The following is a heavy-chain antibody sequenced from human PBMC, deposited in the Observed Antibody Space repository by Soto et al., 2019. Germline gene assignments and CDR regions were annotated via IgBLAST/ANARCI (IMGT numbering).Heavy chain of an antibody. J-gene: IGHJ6*02. CDR2: IVVASGQT. Sequence: ASVKVSCKASGSGFISSGIQWVRQAHGQRLEWIGWIVVASGQTNYAQNFRGRVAINRDTSTATAYIELTGLTSEDTAVYFCSADRPDIGVGWWVWGQGTTVTVS. CDR1: GSGFISSG. V-gene: IGHV1-58*02. D-gene: IGHD2-15*01. CDR3: SADRPDIGVGWWV.